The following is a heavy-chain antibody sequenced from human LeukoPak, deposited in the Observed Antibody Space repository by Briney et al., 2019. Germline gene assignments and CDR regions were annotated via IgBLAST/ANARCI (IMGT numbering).Heavy chain of an antibody. CDR3: ARPDYYYYYMDV. V-gene: IGHV3-74*01. CDR1: GFTFSSYW. CDR2: INSDGSST. Sequence: GGSLRLSCAASGFTFSSYWMHWVRQAPGKGLVWVSRINSDGSSTSYADFVKGRFTISRDNAKNTLYLQMNSMRTEDTAVYYCARPDYYYYYMDVWGKGTTVTVSS. J-gene: IGHJ6*03.